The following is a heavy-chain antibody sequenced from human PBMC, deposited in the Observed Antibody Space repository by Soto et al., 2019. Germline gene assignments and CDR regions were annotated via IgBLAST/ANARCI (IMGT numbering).Heavy chain of an antibody. Sequence: GGSLRLSCAASGFTFSSYAMHWVRQAPGKGLEWVAVISYDGSNKYYADSVKGRFTISRDNSKNTLYLQMNSLRAEDTAVYYCARSMTFIGYGYFKGVYYYYGMDVWGQGTTVTVSS. D-gene: IGHD5-18*01. V-gene: IGHV3-30-3*01. CDR3: ARSMTFIGYGYFKGVYYYYGMDV. CDR1: GFTFSSYA. J-gene: IGHJ6*02. CDR2: ISYDGSNK.